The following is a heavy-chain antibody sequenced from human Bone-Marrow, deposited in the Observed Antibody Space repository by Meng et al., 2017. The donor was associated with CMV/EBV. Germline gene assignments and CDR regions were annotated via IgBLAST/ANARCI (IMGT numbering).Heavy chain of an antibody. D-gene: IGHD3-16*01. CDR2: ISSSSSYI. CDR1: GFTFSSNS. J-gene: IGHJ5*02. Sequence: GESLKISCAASGFTFSSNSMNWVRQAPGKGLEWVSSISSSSSYIYYADSVKGRFTISRDNAKNSLYLQMNSLRAEDTAVYYCARDAVRGNWFDPWGQGTLVTVSS. CDR3: ARDAVRGNWFDP. V-gene: IGHV3-21*01.